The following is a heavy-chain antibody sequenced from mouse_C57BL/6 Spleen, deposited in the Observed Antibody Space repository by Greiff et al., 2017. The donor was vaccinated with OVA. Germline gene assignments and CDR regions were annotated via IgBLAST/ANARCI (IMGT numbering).Heavy chain of an antibody. D-gene: IGHD1-1*01. CDR3: TRVDYYGSSYFDY. CDR1: GFTFSSYA. Sequence: EVHLVESGEGLVKPGGSLKLSCAASGFTFSSYAMSWVPQTPEKRLEWVAYISSGGDYIYYADTVKGRFTISRDNARNTLYLQMSSLKSEDTAMYYCTRVDYYGSSYFDYWGQGTTLTVSS. V-gene: IGHV5-9-1*02. J-gene: IGHJ2*01. CDR2: ISSGGDYI.